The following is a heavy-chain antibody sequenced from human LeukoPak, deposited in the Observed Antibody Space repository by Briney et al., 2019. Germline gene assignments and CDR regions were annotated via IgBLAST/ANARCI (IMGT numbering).Heavy chain of an antibody. J-gene: IGHJ4*02. CDR3: ARGPHVRLSPAAIDY. CDR1: GSSISSYY. V-gene: IGHV4-59*01. CDR2: IYYSGTT. Sequence: SETLSLTCTVSGSSISSYYWSWIRQPPGRGLEWIGYIYYSGTTNYNPSLESRVTISIDTSKNHFSLKLRSVTPADTAVYYCARGPHVRLSPAAIDYRGQGTLVTVSS. D-gene: IGHD2-2*01.